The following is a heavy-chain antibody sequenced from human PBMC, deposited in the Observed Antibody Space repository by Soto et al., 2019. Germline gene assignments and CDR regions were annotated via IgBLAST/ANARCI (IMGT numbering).Heavy chain of an antibody. D-gene: IGHD7-27*01. J-gene: IGHJ4*02. CDR3: TGEVASGN. CDR2: ISRDGNVQ. V-gene: IGHV3-30*03. Sequence: QVQLVESGGGVVQPGRSLRLSCAASGFTFSSSGMHWVRQAPGKGLEWVAVISRDGNVQYYAESVKGRFTISRDNSKNTLYLQMDSLGPDDTAAYYCTGEVASGNWGQGTLVTDSS. CDR1: GFTFSSSG.